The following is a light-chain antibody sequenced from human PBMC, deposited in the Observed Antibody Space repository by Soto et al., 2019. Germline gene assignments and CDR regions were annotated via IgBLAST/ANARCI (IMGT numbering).Light chain of an antibody. J-gene: IGKJ1*01. CDR2: TAS. Sequence: DLQLSQSPSTLSASVGDRVTMTCRASQSIVTWLAWYQQKPGKAPKRLIYTASRLQSGVPSRFSGSGSGTEFTLTISSLQPEDFATYYCLQHNNYPRTFGQVSMVDIK. CDR1: QSIVTW. CDR3: LQHNNYPRT. V-gene: IGKV1-17*01.